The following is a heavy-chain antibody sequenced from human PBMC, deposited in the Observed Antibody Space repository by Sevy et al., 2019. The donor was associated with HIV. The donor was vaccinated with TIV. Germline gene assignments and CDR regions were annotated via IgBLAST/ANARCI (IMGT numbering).Heavy chain of an antibody. CDR1: GFTFSSYG. D-gene: IGHD6-6*01. CDR3: AGGLAALPWYYYGMDV. CDR2: ISYDGNNR. J-gene: IGHJ6*02. Sequence: GGSLRLSCAASGFTFSSYGVNWVRQAPGKGLEWVAVISYDGNNRYYADSVKGRFTISRDNSKNTLYLQMNSLRADDTAVHYCAGGLAALPWYYYGMDVWGLGTTVTVSS. V-gene: IGHV3-30-3*01.